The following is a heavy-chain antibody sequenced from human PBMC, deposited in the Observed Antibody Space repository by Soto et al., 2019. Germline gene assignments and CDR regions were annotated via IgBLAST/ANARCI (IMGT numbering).Heavy chain of an antibody. CDR1: GYSFTSYW. Sequence: PGESLKISCKGSGYSFTSYWIGWVRQMPGKGLEWKGIIYPGDSDTRYSPSFQGQVTISADKSISTAYMKWKNLEASETAIYNYARPEIPTRSTDYDHPFDLWGQGTLVTVSS. CDR2: IYPGDSDT. J-gene: IGHJ4*02. D-gene: IGHD3-22*01. CDR3: ARPEIPTRSTDYDHPFDL. V-gene: IGHV5-51*01.